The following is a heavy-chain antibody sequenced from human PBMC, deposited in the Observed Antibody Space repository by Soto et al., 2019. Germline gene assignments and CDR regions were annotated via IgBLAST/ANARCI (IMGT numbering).Heavy chain of an antibody. Sequence: ASVKVSCKASGYTFTSYGISWVRQAPGQGLEWMGWISAYNGNTNYAQKLQGRVTMTTDTSTSTAYMELRILRSDDTAVYYCARGIVVVPAAISSFDPWGQGTLVTVSS. D-gene: IGHD2-2*01. CDR2: ISAYNGNT. CDR1: GYTFTSYG. V-gene: IGHV1-18*01. J-gene: IGHJ5*02. CDR3: ARGIVVVPAAISSFDP.